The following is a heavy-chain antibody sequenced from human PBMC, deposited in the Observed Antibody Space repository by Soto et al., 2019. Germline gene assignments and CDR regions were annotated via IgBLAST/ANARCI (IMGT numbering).Heavy chain of an antibody. D-gene: IGHD1-26*01. Sequence: EVQLVESGGGLVQPGGSLRLSCAASGFTFSSYLMSWVRQAPGKGLEWVANIKQDGREKYYVDSVKGRFTISRDNAKNSLYLQMNSLRAEDTAVYYCGRDLRDWDSGSYSYDYWGQGTLVTVSS. J-gene: IGHJ4*02. V-gene: IGHV3-7*04. CDR1: GFTFSSYL. CDR2: IKQDGREK. CDR3: GRDLRDWDSGSYSYDY.